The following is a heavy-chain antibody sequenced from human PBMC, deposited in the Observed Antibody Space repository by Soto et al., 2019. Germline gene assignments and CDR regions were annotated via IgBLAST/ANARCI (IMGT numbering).Heavy chain of an antibody. CDR1: GFTFSNAW. CDR2: IKSKTDGGTT. D-gene: IGHD2-15*01. V-gene: IGHV3-15*01. J-gene: IGHJ6*02. CDR3: TTPFCSGGSCYSDYYGMDV. Sequence: GGSLRLSCAASGFTFSNAWMSWVRQAPGKGLEWVGRIKSKTDGGTTDYAAPVKGRFTISRDDSKNTLYLQMNSLKTEDTAVYYCTTPFCSGGSCYSDYYGMDVWGQGTTVTVSS.